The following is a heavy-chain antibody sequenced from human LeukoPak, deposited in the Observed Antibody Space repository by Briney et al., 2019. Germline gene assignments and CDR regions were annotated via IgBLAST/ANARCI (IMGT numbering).Heavy chain of an antibody. CDR2: IRGGGGST. V-gene: IGHV3-23*01. CDR3: AKGYYDYVWGSYYFDY. CDR1: GFTFSSYA. Sequence: QPGGSLRLSCAASGFTFSSYAMSWVRQAPGKGLEWVSAIRGGGGSTYYAASVKGRFTISRDNSRDTLYLQMNSLRAEDTAVYYCAKGYYDYVWGSYYFDYGGQGTLVTVSS. D-gene: IGHD3-16*01. J-gene: IGHJ4*02.